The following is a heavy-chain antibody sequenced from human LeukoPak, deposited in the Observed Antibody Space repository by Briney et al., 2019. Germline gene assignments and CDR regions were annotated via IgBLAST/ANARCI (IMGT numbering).Heavy chain of an antibody. CDR1: GFTFTHAW. J-gene: IGHJ4*02. V-gene: IGHV3-15*01. CDR2: IKSKADGETT. CDR3: TTDLGITMIRGVIVS. D-gene: IGHD3-10*01. Sequence: PGGSLRLSCAASGFTFTHAWMTWVRQAPGKGLEWVGRIKSKADGETTDYAAPVKGRFFMSRGDSKATLFLQMNYLETEDTAVYYCTTDLGITMIRGVIVSWGQGTLVTVSS.